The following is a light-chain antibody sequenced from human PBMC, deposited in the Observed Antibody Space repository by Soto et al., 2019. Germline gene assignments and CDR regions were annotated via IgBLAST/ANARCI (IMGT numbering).Light chain of an antibody. CDR1: QSISSW. CDR3: QQYNSYSFWT. CDR2: KAS. Sequence: DLQMTQSPSTLSASVGDRVTITCRASQSISSWLAWYQQKPGKAPKLLIYKASSLESGVPSRFSGSGSGTEFTLTISSLQPDDFATYYCQQYNSYSFWTFGQGTKVEIK. V-gene: IGKV1-5*03. J-gene: IGKJ1*01.